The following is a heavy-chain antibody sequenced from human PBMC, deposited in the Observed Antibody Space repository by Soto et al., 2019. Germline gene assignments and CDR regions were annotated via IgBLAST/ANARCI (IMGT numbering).Heavy chain of an antibody. V-gene: IGHV3-74*01. Sequence: EVQLVESGGGLVQPGGSLRLSCAASGFTFSRYWMHWVRQAPGKGLVWVARIAGEGISTNYADSVKGRFTGSRDNAKNTVYLEMSSLRAEDTAVYYCIRDLRSGDFWGQGTLVTVSS. CDR1: GFTFSRYW. J-gene: IGHJ4*02. CDR3: IRDLRSGDF. D-gene: IGHD6-19*01. CDR2: IAGEGIST.